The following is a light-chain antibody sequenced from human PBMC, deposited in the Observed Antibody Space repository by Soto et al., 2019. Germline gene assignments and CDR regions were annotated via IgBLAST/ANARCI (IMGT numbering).Light chain of an antibody. CDR2: AAS. CDR3: QQYYSYPL. V-gene: IGKV1-8*01. CDR1: QGITIY. J-gene: IGKJ3*01. Sequence: AIRMTQPPSQLSASTEERVTIPCRASQGITIYLAWYQQKPGKAPKPLFYAASTLQSGVPSRFSGSGSGTDFTLTISCLQSEDFATYYCQQYYSYPLFGPGTKVDIK.